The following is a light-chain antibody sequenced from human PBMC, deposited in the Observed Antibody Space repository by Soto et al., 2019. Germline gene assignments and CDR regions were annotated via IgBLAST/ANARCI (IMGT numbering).Light chain of an antibody. CDR1: QSLLHSNGNNY. Sequence: DIVMTQSPLSLPVTPGEPASISCTSSQSLLHSNGNNYLDWYLQKQDQSPQLLLYLSSNRPSEGPDRVGGSRSGKNYTLKISRVDDDDVGVYYGKQAQKRRNVGPGTNGDI. J-gene: IGKJ3*01. CDR2: LSS. V-gene: IGKV2-28*01. CDR3: KQAQKRRN.